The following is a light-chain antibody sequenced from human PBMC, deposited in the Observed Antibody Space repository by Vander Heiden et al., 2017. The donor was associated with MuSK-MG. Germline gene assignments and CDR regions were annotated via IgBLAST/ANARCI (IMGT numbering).Light chain of an antibody. CDR1: SSNIGAGYD. J-gene: IGLJ1*01. Sequence: QSVLTQPPSVSGAPGQRVTISCTGSSSNIGAGYDVHWYQQLPGTAPKLLIYGNHNRPSGVPDRFSGSKSGTSASLAITGLQAEDEADYYCQSYDSSLSGGVFGTGTKVTVL. CDR3: QSYDSSLSGGV. V-gene: IGLV1-40*01. CDR2: GNH.